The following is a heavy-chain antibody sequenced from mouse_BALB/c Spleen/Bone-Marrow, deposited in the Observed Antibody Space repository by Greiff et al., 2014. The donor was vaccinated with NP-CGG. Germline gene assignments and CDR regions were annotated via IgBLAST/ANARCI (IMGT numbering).Heavy chain of an antibody. V-gene: IGHV1-7*01. CDR2: INPSTGYT. Sequence: VQLQQSGAELAKPGASVKMSCKASGYTFTSYWMHWVKQRPGQGLEWIGYINPSTGYTEYNQKFKDKATLTADKSSSTAYMLLSSLTSEDSAVYYCARSRTGTYFDYWGQGTTLTVSS. CDR1: GYTFTSYW. D-gene: IGHD4-1*01. CDR3: ARSRTGTYFDY. J-gene: IGHJ2*01.